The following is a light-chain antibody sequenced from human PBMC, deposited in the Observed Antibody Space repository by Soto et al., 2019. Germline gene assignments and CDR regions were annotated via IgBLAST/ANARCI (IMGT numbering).Light chain of an antibody. Sequence: QPVLTQPPSVSGGPGQRVTISCTGSSSNIGAGYDVHWYQQLPRTAPKLLIYSNTNRPSGVPDRFSGSKSGTSASLAITGLQAEDEADYYCQSYDSSLSGSRVFGGGTKLTVL. J-gene: IGLJ2*01. CDR2: SNT. CDR3: QSYDSSLSGSRV. V-gene: IGLV1-40*01. CDR1: SSNIGAGYD.